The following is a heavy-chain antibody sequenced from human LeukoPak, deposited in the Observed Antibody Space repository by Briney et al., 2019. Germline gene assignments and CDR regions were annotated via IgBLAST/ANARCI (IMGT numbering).Heavy chain of an antibody. V-gene: IGHV3-7*05. J-gene: IGHJ3*02. CDR3: ARDPYSVSYGAFDI. CDR1: TFTLSTSW. CDR2: INQDGSDT. Sequence: GGSLRLSCTASTFTLSTSWMTWVRQAPGRGLEWVANINQDGSDTQYVDSVKGRFTISRDIAKNSVTLQMNSLRVEDTAMYYCARDPYSVSYGAFDIWGQGTMVTVSS. D-gene: IGHD1-26*01.